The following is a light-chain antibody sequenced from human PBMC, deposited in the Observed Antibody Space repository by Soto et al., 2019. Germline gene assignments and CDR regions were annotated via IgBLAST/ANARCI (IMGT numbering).Light chain of an antibody. CDR2: GAS. J-gene: IGKJ1*01. Sequence: EIVLTQSPGTLSLSPGERATLSCRASQSISSNYLAWYQQRPGQAPRLLIFGASYRATGIPDRFSGSGSGTDFTLTISRLEPEDFAVYYCQQYGSSPETFGQGTKVEIK. CDR3: QQYGSSPET. CDR1: QSISSNY. V-gene: IGKV3-20*01.